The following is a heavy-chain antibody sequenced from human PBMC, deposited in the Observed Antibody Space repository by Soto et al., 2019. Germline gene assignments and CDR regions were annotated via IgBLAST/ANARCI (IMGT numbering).Heavy chain of an antibody. J-gene: IGHJ4*02. CDR3: ARGMVRGVPSSGY. D-gene: IGHD3-10*01. Sequence: QVQLQQWGAGLLKPSETLSLTCAVYGGSFSGYYWSWIRQPPGKGLGWIGEINHSGSTNYNPSLKSRVTISVDTSKNQFSLKLSSVTAADTAVYYCARGMVRGVPSSGYWGQGTLVTVSS. V-gene: IGHV4-34*01. CDR1: GGSFSGYY. CDR2: INHSGST.